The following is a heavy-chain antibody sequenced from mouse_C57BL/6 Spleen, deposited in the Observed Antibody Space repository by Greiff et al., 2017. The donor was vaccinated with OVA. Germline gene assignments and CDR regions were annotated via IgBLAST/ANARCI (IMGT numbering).Heavy chain of an antibody. CDR3: ARGWYYFDY. V-gene: IGHV1-22*01. Sequence: VQLQQSGPELVKPGASVKMSCKASGYTFTDYHMHWVKQSPGKSLEWIGYINPNNGGTSYNQKFKGKATLTVNKSSSTAYMELRSLTSEDSAVYYCARGWYYFDYWGQGTTLTVSS. CDR2: INPNNGGT. J-gene: IGHJ2*01. CDR1: GYTFTDYH.